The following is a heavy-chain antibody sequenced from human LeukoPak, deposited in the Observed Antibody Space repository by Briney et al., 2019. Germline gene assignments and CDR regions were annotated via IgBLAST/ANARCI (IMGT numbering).Heavy chain of an antibody. CDR3: ARAKIMSLEMDV. D-gene: IGHD5-24*01. Sequence: ASVKVSCEASGYTFTGYYMHWVRQAPGQGLEWMGWINPNSGGTNYAQKFQGWVTMTRDTYISAAYMELSRLRSDDTAVYYCARAKIMSLEMDVWGQGTTVTVSS. CDR2: INPNSGGT. CDR1: GYTFTGYY. J-gene: IGHJ6*02. V-gene: IGHV1-2*04.